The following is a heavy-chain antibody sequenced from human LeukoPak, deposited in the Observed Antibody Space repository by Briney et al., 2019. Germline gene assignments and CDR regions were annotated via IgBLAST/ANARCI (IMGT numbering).Heavy chain of an antibody. J-gene: IGHJ4*02. CDR2: INPNSGGT. D-gene: IGHD3-22*01. CDR1: VYSFTAYY. Sequence: ASVTVSCKASVYSFTAYYMHWVRQAPGQGLEWMGWINPNSGGTYYAQTFQGRVTVTGDTSINTDYMELSRLKSDDTAVFYCASNYDNWGQGTLVTVSS. CDR3: ASNYDN. V-gene: IGHV1-2*02.